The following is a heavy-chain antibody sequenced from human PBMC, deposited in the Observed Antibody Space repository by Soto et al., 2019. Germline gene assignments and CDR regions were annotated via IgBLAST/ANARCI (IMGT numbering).Heavy chain of an antibody. CDR3: AKSPHLRFGELLYRYYYYGMDV. J-gene: IGHJ6*02. Sequence: GGSLRLSCAASGLTFSSYAMSWVRQAPGKGLEWVSAISGSGGSTYYADSVKGRFTISRDNSKNTLYLQMNSLRAEDTAVYYCAKSPHLRFGELLYRYYYYGMDVWGQGTTVTVSS. D-gene: IGHD3-10*01. CDR1: GLTFSSYA. CDR2: ISGSGGST. V-gene: IGHV3-23*01.